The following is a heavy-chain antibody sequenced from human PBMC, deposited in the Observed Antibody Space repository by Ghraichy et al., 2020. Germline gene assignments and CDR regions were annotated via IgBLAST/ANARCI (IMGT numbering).Heavy chain of an antibody. CDR3: ARDGSGGNYAY. CDR1: GFSFSTSS. D-gene: IGHD4-23*01. Sequence: GESLNISCTASGFSFSTSSMHWVRQTPGKGLEWVAFISYDGSKKDYADSVKGRFTISRDNSKNTLSLQMNSLRAEDTAVYYCARDGSGGNYAYWGQGTLVTVSS. CDR2: ISYDGSKK. J-gene: IGHJ1*01. V-gene: IGHV3-30-3*01.